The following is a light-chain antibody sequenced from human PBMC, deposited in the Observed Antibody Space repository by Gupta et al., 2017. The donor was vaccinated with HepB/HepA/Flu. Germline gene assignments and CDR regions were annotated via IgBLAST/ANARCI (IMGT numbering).Light chain of an antibody. CDR3: CSRDSNGDIWV. CDR2: GKN. J-gene: IGLJ3*02. CDR1: SLTNYY. Sequence: SSELTQDPAVSVALGQTVRITCQGDSLTNYYANWHQQKPGQAPVLVIYGKNNRPSGIPDRFSGSSSGNTASLTITGAQAEDEADYYCCSRDSNGDIWVFGGGTKLTVL. V-gene: IGLV3-19*01.